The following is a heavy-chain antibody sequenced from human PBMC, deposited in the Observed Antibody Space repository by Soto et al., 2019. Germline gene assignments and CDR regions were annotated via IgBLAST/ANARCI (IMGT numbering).Heavy chain of an antibody. Sequence: ESGGGLVKPGGSLRLSCAASGFTFSSYSMNWVRQAPGKGLEWVSSISSSSSYIYYADSVKGRFTISRDNAKNSLYLQMNSLRAEDTAVYYCARSTAARYYYYYMDVWGKGTTVTVSS. J-gene: IGHJ6*03. CDR1: GFTFSSYS. CDR2: ISSSSSYI. V-gene: IGHV3-21*01. D-gene: IGHD6-6*01. CDR3: ARSTAARYYYYYMDV.